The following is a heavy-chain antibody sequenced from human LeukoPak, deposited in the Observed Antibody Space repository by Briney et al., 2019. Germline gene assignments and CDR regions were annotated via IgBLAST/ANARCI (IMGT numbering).Heavy chain of an antibody. J-gene: IGHJ6*03. CDR1: GFTFSSYW. CDR3: ARGGGLEMATIGNYYYYYMDV. Sequence: PGGSLRLSCAASGFTFSSYWMHWVRQAPGKGLVWVSRINSDGSSTNYADSVKGRFTISRDNAKNTLYLQMNSLRAEDTAVYYCARGGGLEMATIGNYYYYYMDVWGKGTTVTISS. V-gene: IGHV3-74*01. D-gene: IGHD5-24*01. CDR2: INSDGSST.